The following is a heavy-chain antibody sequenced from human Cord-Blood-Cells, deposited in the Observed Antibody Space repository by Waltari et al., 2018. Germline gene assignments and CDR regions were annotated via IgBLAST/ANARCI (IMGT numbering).Heavy chain of an antibody. CDR3: ARGELFFDY. CDR1: GGYFSGYY. Sequence: QVQLQQWGAGLLKPSETLPLPCAVYGGYFSGYYWSWIPQPPGKGLEGIGEIKHSGSTNYNPSLKSRVTISVDTSKNQFSLKLSSVTAADTAVYYCARGELFFDYWGQGTLVTVSS. V-gene: IGHV4-34*01. CDR2: IKHSGST. J-gene: IGHJ4*02. D-gene: IGHD1-26*01.